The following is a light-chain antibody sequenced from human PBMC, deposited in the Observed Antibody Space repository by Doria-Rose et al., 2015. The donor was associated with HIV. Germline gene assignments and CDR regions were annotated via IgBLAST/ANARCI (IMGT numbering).Light chain of an antibody. V-gene: IGKV4-1*01. CDR1: QSLLYTSKNY. J-gene: IGKJ3*01. Sequence: DIRVTQSPESLGMSLGERATLNCKSNQSLLYTSKNYLAWYQQKPGQPPKLSIYWASTRQSGVPARFSGSGSGTDLTLTISSLEAEDVAVYYCQQYYDTPSFGPGTTVDIK. CDR3: QQYYDTPS. CDR2: WAS.